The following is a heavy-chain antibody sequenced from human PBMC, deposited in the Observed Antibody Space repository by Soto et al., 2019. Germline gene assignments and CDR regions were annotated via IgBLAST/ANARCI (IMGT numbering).Heavy chain of an antibody. CDR2: IRSKANSYAT. CDR3: TRHSGYYVGGWFDP. V-gene: IGHV3-73*01. CDR1: GFTFSGSA. D-gene: IGHD3-16*01. J-gene: IGHJ5*02. Sequence: EGSLRLSCAASGFTFSGSAMHWVRQASGKGLEWVGRIRSKANSYATAYAASVKGRFTISRDDSKNTAYLQMNSLKTEDTAVYYCTRHSGYYVGGWFDPWGQGNMVTVSS.